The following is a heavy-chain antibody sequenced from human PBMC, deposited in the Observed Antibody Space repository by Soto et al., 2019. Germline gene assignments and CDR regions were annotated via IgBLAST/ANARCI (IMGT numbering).Heavy chain of an antibody. CDR2: INAGNGNT. V-gene: IGHV1-3*05. CDR3: ARGSGWYPPFDY. CDR1: GYTFTSYA. J-gene: IGHJ4*02. D-gene: IGHD6-19*01. Sequence: QVQLVQSGAEEKKPGASVKVSCKASGYTFTSYAMNWVRQAPGQRLEWMGWINAGNGNTKYSQKFQGRVTITRDTSASTAYMERSSLRSEDTAVYYCARGSGWYPPFDYWGQGTLVTFSS.